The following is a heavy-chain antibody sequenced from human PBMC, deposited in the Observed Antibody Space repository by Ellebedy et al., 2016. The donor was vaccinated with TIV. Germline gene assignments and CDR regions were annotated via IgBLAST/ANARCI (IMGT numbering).Heavy chain of an antibody. CDR1: GFTFSDYW. CDR3: ARDQWLGRAYYFDY. V-gene: IGHV3-7*01. J-gene: IGHJ4*01. D-gene: IGHD6-19*01. Sequence: GESLKISCVASGFTFSDYWMTWVRQAPGKGLECVANIKQDGSEKYDVDSVEGRFSISRDHTRKSLYLQMNSLTDEDTAVYYCARDQWLGRAYYFDYWGQGTLVTVSS. CDR2: IKQDGSEK.